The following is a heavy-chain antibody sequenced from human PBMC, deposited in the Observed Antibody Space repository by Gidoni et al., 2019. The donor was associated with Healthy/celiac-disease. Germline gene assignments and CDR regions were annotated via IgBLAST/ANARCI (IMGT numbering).Heavy chain of an antibody. J-gene: IGHJ2*01. V-gene: IGHV3-21*01. Sequence: EVQLVESGGGLVKPGGSLSLSCAASGFTFSSYSMNWVRQAPGKGLEWVSSISSSRSYIYYADSVKGRFTISRDNAKNSLYLQMNSLRAEDTAVYYCARDGLGQWLDTLGDFDLWGRGTLVTVSS. CDR1: GFTFSSYS. CDR2: ISSSRSYI. D-gene: IGHD6-19*01. CDR3: ARDGLGQWLDTLGDFDL.